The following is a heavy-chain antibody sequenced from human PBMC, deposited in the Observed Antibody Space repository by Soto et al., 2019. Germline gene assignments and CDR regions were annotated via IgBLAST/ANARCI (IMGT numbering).Heavy chain of an antibody. CDR2: ISYDGSNK. CDR1: GFTFSSYA. V-gene: IGHV3-30-3*01. Sequence: QVQLVESGGGVVQPGRSLRLSCADSGFTFSSYAMHWVRQAPGKWLEWVAVISYDGSNKYYADSVKGRFTISRDNSKNTLYLPMNSLRAEDTAVYYCARDYYRFNSGYGFSMDVWGQGTKVTVSS. CDR3: ARDYYRFNSGYGFSMDV. D-gene: IGHD5-12*01. J-gene: IGHJ6*02.